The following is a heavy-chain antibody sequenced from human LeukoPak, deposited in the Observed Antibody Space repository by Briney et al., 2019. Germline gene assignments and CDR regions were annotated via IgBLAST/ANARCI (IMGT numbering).Heavy chain of an antibody. J-gene: IGHJ4*02. Sequence: SETLSLTCAVYGGSFSGYYWSWIRQPPGKGLEWIGEINHSGSTNHNPSLKSRVTISVDTSKNQFSLKLSSVTAADTAVYYCARSGLWSGELLEWGQGTLVTVSS. CDR2: INHSGST. CDR1: GGSFSGYY. CDR3: ARSGLWSGELLE. D-gene: IGHD3-10*01. V-gene: IGHV4-34*01.